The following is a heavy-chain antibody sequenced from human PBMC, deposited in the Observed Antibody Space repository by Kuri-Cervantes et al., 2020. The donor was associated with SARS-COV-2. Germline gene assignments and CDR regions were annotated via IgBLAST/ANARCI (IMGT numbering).Heavy chain of an antibody. D-gene: IGHD3-3*01. CDR2: IRSKANSYAT. J-gene: IGHJ5*02. CDR3: TTEAIFGVVIRPQLGWFDP. Sequence: GESLKISCAASGFTFSGSAMHWVRQASGKGLEWVGRIRSKANSYATAYAASVKGRFTISRDDSKNTAYLQMNSLKTEDTAVYYCTTEAIFGVVIRPQLGWFDPWGQGTRVTVSS. V-gene: IGHV3-73*01. CDR1: GFTFSGSA.